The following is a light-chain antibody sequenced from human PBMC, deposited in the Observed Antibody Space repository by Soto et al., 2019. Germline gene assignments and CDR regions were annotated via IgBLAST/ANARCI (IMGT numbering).Light chain of an antibody. CDR1: SSDVGGYNY. CDR3: CSYTSSDTHLL. V-gene: IGLV2-14*01. CDR2: EVI. Sequence: QSALTQPASVSGSPGQSITISCTGSSSDVGGYNYVSWYQQHPGKAPKLMIYEVINRPSGVSSRFSGSKSGNTASLTISGLQAEDEAHYYCCSYTSSDTHLLFGGGTKVTVL. J-gene: IGLJ3*02.